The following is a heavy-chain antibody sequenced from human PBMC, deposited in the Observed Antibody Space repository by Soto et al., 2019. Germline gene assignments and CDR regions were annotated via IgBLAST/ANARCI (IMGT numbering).Heavy chain of an antibody. CDR3: ARGAVVVPNGLIAGMDV. CDR2: IDPSSGTT. Sequence: ASVKVSCKSSGYSFSNFYVHWVRQAPGQGLEWMGIIDPSSGTTSYTQKFQERVTMTRDTSMSTVYMELSRLRSEDTAVYYCARGAVVVPNGLIAGMDVWGQGTTVTVSS. J-gene: IGHJ6*02. V-gene: IGHV1-46*01. CDR1: GYSFSNFY. D-gene: IGHD2-15*01.